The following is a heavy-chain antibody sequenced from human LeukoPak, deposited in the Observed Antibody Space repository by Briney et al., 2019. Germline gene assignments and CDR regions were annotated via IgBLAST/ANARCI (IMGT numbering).Heavy chain of an antibody. J-gene: IGHJ4*02. V-gene: IGHV4-39*01. D-gene: IGHD1-14*01. Sequence: PSETLSLTCTVSGGSISSSSYYWGWIRQPSGKGLEWVGSIYYSGSTYYNPSLKSRVTISVDTSKNQFSLKVSSVTAADTAVFYCARHDHKNFDYWGQGTLVTGSS. CDR2: IYYSGST. CDR1: GGSISSSSYY. CDR3: ARHDHKNFDY.